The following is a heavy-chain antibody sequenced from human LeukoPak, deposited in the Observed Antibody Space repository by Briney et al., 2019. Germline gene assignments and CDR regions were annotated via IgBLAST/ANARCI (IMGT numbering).Heavy chain of an antibody. CDR1: GYTFTSYG. CDR2: ISAYNGNT. D-gene: IGHD3-22*01. CDR3: AREYYYDSSASWGYAFDI. V-gene: IGHV1-18*01. J-gene: IGHJ3*02. Sequence: ASVKVSCKASGYTFTSYGISGVRQAPGQGLEWMGWISAYNGNTNYAQKLQGRVTMTTDTSTSTAYMEPRSLRSDDPAVYYCAREYYYDSSASWGYAFDIWGQGTMVTVSS.